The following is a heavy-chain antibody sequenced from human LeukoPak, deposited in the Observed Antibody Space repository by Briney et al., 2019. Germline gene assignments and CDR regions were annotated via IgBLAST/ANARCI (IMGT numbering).Heavy chain of an antibody. Sequence: SETLSLTCTVSGGSISNYFWNWIRQPPGKGLEWIGYFFQSGSAKYNPSLKSRVTLSADTSKNHVSLKLNSVTAADTAVYFCARAGGYSGYGSFDYWGQGILVPVSS. J-gene: IGHJ4*02. CDR2: FFQSGSA. CDR1: GGSISNYF. V-gene: IGHV4-59*08. D-gene: IGHD5-12*01. CDR3: ARAGGYSGYGSFDY.